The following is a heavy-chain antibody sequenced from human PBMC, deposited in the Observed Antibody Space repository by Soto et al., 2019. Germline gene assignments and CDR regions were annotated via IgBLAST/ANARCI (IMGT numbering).Heavy chain of an antibody. D-gene: IGHD1-26*01. CDR3: VRENEMAGATSAFEY. Sequence: GGSLRLSCEASGFRFNSYSMNWVRQAPQKGMEWVSLIDARSNYIYYADSVKGRFTISRDNARNSLYLQIDSIRVEDTAVYYCVRENEMAGATSAFEYWGQGTPVTVSS. CDR2: IDARSNYI. V-gene: IGHV3-21*06. CDR1: GFRFNSYS. J-gene: IGHJ4*02.